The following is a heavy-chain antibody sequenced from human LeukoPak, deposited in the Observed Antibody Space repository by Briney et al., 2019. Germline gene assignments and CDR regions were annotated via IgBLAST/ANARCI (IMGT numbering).Heavy chain of an antibody. CDR1: GFTFGGHA. CDR2: IFGSGGSP. CDR3: GKTTVGYSSGQKPAWPVDY. V-gene: IGHV3-23*01. J-gene: IGHJ4*02. Sequence: HPGGSLRLSCEASGFTFGGHAMYWVRQAPGKGLEWVAGIFGSGGSPHYADPVKGRFTISRDNSRNTVYLQINSLRAEDTAVYYCGKTTVGYSSGQKPAWPVDYWGQGTLVTVSS. D-gene: IGHD5-18*01.